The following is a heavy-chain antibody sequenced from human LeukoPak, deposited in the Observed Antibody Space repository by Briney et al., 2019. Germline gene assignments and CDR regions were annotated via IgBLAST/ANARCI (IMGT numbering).Heavy chain of an antibody. CDR1: GFTFSIYG. CDR3: ARPCSWGQHRNNWFDP. Sequence: GGSLRLSCAASGFTFSIYGIHWVRQAPGKGLEWVAVIWYDGSNKYYADSVKGRFTISRDNSKNTLQLQMNSLRAEDTAVYYCARPCSWGQHRNNWFDPWGQGTLVTVSS. J-gene: IGHJ5*02. CDR2: IWYDGSNK. V-gene: IGHV3-33*01. D-gene: IGHD6-13*01.